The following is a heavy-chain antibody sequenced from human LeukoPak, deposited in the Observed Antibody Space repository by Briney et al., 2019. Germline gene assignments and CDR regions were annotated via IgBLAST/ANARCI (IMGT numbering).Heavy chain of an antibody. CDR2: INPSGGST. CDR3: ARALRPDRRFDP. V-gene: IGHV1-46*01. CDR1: GYTFTSYC. J-gene: IGHJ5*02. Sequence: ASVKVSGKASGYTFTSYCMHWVRQAPGQGLEWMGIINPSGGSTSYAQKFQGRVTMTRDTSTSTAYMELSGLRSEDTAVYYCARALRPDRRFDPWGQGTLVTVSS. D-gene: IGHD3-3*01.